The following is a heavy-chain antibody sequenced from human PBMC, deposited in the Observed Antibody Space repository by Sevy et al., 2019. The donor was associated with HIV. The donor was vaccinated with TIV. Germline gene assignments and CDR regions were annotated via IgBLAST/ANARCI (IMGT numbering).Heavy chain of an antibody. CDR1: GFTFKTYW. J-gene: IGHJ4*01. CDR2: INKIGIEK. V-gene: IGHV3-7*01. D-gene: IGHD3-22*01. CDR3: ASDVYYSDGSGYDFEH. Sequence: GGSLRLSCAASGFTFKTYWRSWVRQAPGKGLEWGAKINKIGIEKNHEDAVKGRFTISRDNAKNLLYLQMNSLRPEDTAVYYCASDVYYSDGSGYDFEHWGHGTLVTVSS.